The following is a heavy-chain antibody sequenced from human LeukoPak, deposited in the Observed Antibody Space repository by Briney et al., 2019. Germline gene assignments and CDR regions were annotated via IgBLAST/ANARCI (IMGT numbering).Heavy chain of an antibody. CDR1: GYTFTSYA. D-gene: IGHD3-3*01. CDR3: ARAGDFWSGEGMDV. J-gene: IGHJ6*02. V-gene: IGHV7-4-1*02. CDR2: INTNTGNP. Sequence: ASVKVSCKASGYTFTSYAMNWVRQAPGQGLEWMGWINTNTGNPTYAQGFTGRFVFSLDTAVSTAYLQISSLKAEDTAVYYYARAGDFWSGEGMDVWGQGTTVTVSS.